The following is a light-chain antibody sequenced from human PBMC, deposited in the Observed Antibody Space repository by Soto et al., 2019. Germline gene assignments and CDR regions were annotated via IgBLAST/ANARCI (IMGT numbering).Light chain of an antibody. CDR2: KAS. CDR1: QDVSAW. Sequence: DIQMTQSPSTLSASVGDRVTITCRASQDVSAWLAWYQQKPGKAPKLPIYKASTLESGVPSRFSGSRSRTEFTLPISSLQPDDFAAYYCQQYSSYSWTFGEGTQVEIK. J-gene: IGKJ1*01. CDR3: QQYSSYSWT. V-gene: IGKV1-5*03.